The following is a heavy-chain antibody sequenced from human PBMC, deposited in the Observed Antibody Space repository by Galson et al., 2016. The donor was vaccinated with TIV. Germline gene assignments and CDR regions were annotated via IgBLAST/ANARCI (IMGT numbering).Heavy chain of an antibody. CDR3: AREPPSSGPLEGRYYYGLDV. J-gene: IGHJ6*02. Sequence: SLRLSCAASGFTFSWSAMNWVRQAPGKGLEWVSGIGRSDYNTNYADSVEGRFTISRDNSKNTLSLQMHGLRADDTAVYYCAREPPSSGPLEGRYYYGLDVWGQGTTVTVSS. V-gene: IGHV3-23*01. D-gene: IGHD3-22*01. CDR1: GFTFSWSA. CDR2: IGRSDYNT.